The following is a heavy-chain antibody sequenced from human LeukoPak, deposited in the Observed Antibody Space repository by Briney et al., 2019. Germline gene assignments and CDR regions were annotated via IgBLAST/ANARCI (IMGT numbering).Heavy chain of an antibody. J-gene: IGHJ5*02. V-gene: IGHV4-4*07. CDR1: GGSISSYY. D-gene: IGHD3-3*01. CDR2: IYTSGST. Sequence: SETLSLTCTVSGGSISSYYWSWIRQPAGKGLEWIGRIYTSGSTNYNPSLKSRVTISVDTSKNQFSLKLSSVTAADTAVYYCARGNLGLRFLEWLQSNWFDPWGQGTPVTVSS. CDR3: ARGNLGLRFLEWLQSNWFDP.